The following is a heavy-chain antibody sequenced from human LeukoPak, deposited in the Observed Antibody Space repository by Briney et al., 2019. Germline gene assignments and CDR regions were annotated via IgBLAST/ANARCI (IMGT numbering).Heavy chain of an antibody. V-gene: IGHV1-69*04. J-gene: IGHJ4*02. CDR3: AKGSLRYFDPYEYYFDY. D-gene: IGHD3-9*01. CDR2: IIPILGIA. Sequence: SVKVSCKASGGTFSSYAISWVRQAPGQGLEWMGRIIPILGIANYAQKFQGRVTITADKSTSTAYMELSSLRAEDTAVYYCAKGSLRYFDPYEYYFDYWGQGTLVTVSS. CDR1: GGTFSSYA.